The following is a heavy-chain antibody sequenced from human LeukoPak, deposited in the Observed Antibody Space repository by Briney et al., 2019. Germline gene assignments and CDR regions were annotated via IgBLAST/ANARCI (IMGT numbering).Heavy chain of an antibody. CDR1: GYRFTNYW. Sequence: GESLKISCKGSGYRFTNYWIGWVRQMPGKGLEWVGIIYPGDSDTRNSPSLQGQVTISADTSISTAYLQWSSLKASDSAMYYCARHGLGIDYWGQGTLVTVSS. CDR2: IYPGDSDT. J-gene: IGHJ4*02. V-gene: IGHV5-51*01. CDR3: ARHGLGIDY.